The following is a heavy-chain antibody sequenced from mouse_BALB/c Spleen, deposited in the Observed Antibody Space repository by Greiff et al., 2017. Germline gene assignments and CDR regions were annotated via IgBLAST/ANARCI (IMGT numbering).Heavy chain of an antibody. CDR2: ISSGGST. D-gene: IGHD2-3*01. CDR3: ARGDDGYPYFDY. J-gene: IGHJ2*01. Sequence: EVKLVESGGGLVKPGGSLKLSCAASGFTFSSYAMSWVRQTPEKRLEWVASISSGGSTYYPDSVKGRFTISRDNARNILYLQMSSLRSEDTAMYYCARGDDGYPYFDYWGQGTTLTVSS. CDR1: GFTFSSYA. V-gene: IGHV5-6-5*01.